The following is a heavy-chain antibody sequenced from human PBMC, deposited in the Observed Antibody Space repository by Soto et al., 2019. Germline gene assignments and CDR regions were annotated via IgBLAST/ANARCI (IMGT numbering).Heavy chain of an antibody. D-gene: IGHD4-17*01. Sequence: EVQLLESGGGLVQPGGSLKLSCVASGFTFSKYAMIWVRQAPGKGLEWVSAITATGVTLYADSVKGRFTISTDDSESTLVLQMNSLRTEDTALYYCGRDPNGDYVGAFEMWGQGTMVTVSS. J-gene: IGHJ3*02. CDR3: GRDPNGDYVGAFEM. V-gene: IGHV3-23*01. CDR2: ITATGVT. CDR1: GFTFSKYA.